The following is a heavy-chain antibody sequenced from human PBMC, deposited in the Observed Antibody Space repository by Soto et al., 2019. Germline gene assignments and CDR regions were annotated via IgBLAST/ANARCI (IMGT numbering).Heavy chain of an antibody. V-gene: IGHV3-73*01. CDR1: GFTFSGSA. J-gene: IGHJ3*02. CDR2: IRSKANSYAT. D-gene: IGHD6-13*01. Sequence: VGSLRLSCAASGFTFSGSAMHWVRQASGKGLEWVGRIRSKANSYATAYAASVKGRFTISRDDSKNTAYLQMNSLKTEDTAVYYCTRSIAAAGYAFDIWGQGTMVTVSS. CDR3: TRSIAAAGYAFDI.